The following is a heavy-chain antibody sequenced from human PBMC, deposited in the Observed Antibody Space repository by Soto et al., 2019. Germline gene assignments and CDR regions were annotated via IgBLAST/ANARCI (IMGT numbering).Heavy chain of an antibody. D-gene: IGHD6-19*01. CDR2: TNPRDGGT. CDR3: ARVSSLAFDI. CDR1: GYTFTSYH. Sequence: QVQLVQSGAEVKKPGASVKVSCKASGYTFTSYHIHLVRQAPGQGLDWMGITNPRDGGTLYSQKLQGRVTMTRDTSTSTVYMELISLRSEDTAVYYCARVSSLAFDIWGQGTMVTVSS. J-gene: IGHJ3*02. V-gene: IGHV1-46*01.